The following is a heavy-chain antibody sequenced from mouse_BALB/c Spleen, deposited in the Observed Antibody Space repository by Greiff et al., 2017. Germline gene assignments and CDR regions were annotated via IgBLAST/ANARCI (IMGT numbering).Heavy chain of an antibody. V-gene: IGHV5-17*02. CDR3: ARSGIPFDY. CDR2: ISSGSSTI. D-gene: IGHD3-2*02. Sequence: EVKVVESGGGLVQPGGSRKLSCAASGFTFSSFGMHWVRQAPEKGLEWVAYISSGSSTIYYADTVKGRFTISRDNPKNTLFLQMTSLRSEDTAMYYCARSGIPFDYWGQGTTLTVSS. J-gene: IGHJ2*01. CDR1: GFTFSSFG.